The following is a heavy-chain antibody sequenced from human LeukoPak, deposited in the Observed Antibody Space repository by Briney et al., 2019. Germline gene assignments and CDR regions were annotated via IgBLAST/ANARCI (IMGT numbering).Heavy chain of an antibody. D-gene: IGHD1-26*01. J-gene: IGHJ6*04. V-gene: IGHV4-34*01. CDR3: ARGRPRGCTTTTCSVPTYFYYGIDV. CDR1: GGSFRGYY. CDR2: IHHTVGP. Sequence: SETLSLTCAVYGGSFRGYYRTWIRHPPGRGREGIGEIHHTVGPIYNPSLESRITILEDTSKSQFSLRLTSVTAEDTAVYYCARGRPRGCTTTTCSVPTYFYYGIDVWGNGTTVTVAS.